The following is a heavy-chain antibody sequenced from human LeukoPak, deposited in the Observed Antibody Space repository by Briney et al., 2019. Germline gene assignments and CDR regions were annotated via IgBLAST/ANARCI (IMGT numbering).Heavy chain of an antibody. CDR2: IYYSGST. CDR3: ARDLPWELPMADAFDI. V-gene: IGHV4-59*01. J-gene: IGHJ3*02. D-gene: IGHD1-26*01. Sequence: SETLSLTCTVSGGSISSYYWSWIRQPPGKGLEWIGYIYYSGSTNYNPSLKSRVTISVDTSKNQFSLKLSSVTAADTAVYYCARDLPWELPMADAFDIWGQGTMVTVSS. CDR1: GGSISSYY.